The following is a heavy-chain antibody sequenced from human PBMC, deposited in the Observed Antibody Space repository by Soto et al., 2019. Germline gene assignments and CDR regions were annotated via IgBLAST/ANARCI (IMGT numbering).Heavy chain of an antibody. J-gene: IGHJ4*02. CDR2: ISYDGSNK. CDR1: GFTFSSYG. CDR3: AKDGSDYPLNY. V-gene: IGHV3-30*18. D-gene: IGHD2-21*02. Sequence: GGSLRLSCAASGFTFSSYGMHWVRQAPGKGLEWVAVISYDGSNKYYADSVKGRFTISRDNSKNTLYLQMNSLRAEDTAVYYCAKDGSDYPLNYWGQGTLVTVSS.